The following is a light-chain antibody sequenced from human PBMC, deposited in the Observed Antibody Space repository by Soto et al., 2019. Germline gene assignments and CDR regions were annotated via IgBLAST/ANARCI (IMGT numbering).Light chain of an antibody. CDR2: GVS. CDR1: QSVSASD. J-gene: IGKJ1*01. CDR3: QQYGSSGT. V-gene: IGKV3-20*01. Sequence: IVLTQSPGTLSLSPGERAKISCRASQSVSASDIAWYQQKPGQAPRFLIYGVSSRATGIPDRFSGSGSGTDFTLTISRLEPEDFAVYYCQQYGSSGTFGQRAKVDI.